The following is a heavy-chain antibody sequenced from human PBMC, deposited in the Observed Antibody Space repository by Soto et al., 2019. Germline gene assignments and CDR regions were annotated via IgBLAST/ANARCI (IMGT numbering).Heavy chain of an antibody. CDR1: GGSISSSSYY. Sequence: SETLSLTCTVSGGSISSSSYYWGWIRQPPGKGLEWIGNIYYSGSTNYNPSLKSRVTISVDKSKNQFSLNLSSVTAADTAVYYCARDQNGSGNYYTRYFDYWGQGTLVTVSS. D-gene: IGHD3-10*01. V-gene: IGHV4-39*07. J-gene: IGHJ4*02. CDR3: ARDQNGSGNYYTRYFDY. CDR2: IYYSGST.